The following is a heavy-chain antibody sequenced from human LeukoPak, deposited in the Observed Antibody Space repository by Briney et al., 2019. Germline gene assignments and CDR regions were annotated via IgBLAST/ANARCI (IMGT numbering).Heavy chain of an antibody. J-gene: IGHJ4*02. D-gene: IGHD4/OR15-4a*01. Sequence: PSETLSLTCTVSGGSISSSSYYWGWIRQPPGKGLEWIGSIYYSGSTYYNPSLKSRVTISVDTSKKQFSLKLSSVTAADTAVYYCARLTSSNSGSSFDYWGQGTLVTVSS. CDR3: ARLTSSNSGSSFDY. CDR1: GGSISSSSYY. CDR2: IYYSGST. V-gene: IGHV4-39*07.